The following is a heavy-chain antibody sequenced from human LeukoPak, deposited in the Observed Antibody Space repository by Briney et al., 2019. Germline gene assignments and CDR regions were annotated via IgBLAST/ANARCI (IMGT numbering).Heavy chain of an antibody. CDR1: GFTFSSYA. CDR2: ISGSGGST. J-gene: IGHJ5*02. D-gene: IGHD3-9*01. Sequence: GGSLRLSCAAPGFTFSSYAMSWVRQAPGKGLEWVSAISGSGGSTYYADSVKGRFTISRDNSKNTLYLQMNSLRAEDTAVYYCAKDPNDILTGYFAWFDPWGQGTLVTVSS. CDR3: AKDPNDILTGYFAWFDP. V-gene: IGHV3-23*01.